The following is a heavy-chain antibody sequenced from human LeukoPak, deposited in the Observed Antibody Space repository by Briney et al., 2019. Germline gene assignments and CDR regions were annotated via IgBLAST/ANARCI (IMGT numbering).Heavy chain of an antibody. CDR1: GGSISSYS. J-gene: IGHJ3*02. D-gene: IGHD6-13*01. CDR2: MYTSGIT. CDR3: ASRDANTAAGFDI. V-gene: IGHV4-4*07. Sequence: PSETLSLTCTVSGGSISSYSWSWIRQSAGKGLEWIGHMYTSGITNYNPSLKSGGTMSVDTSKKQFLLKPSSGTAADTAVYYCASRDANTAAGFDIWGQGTMLTVSS.